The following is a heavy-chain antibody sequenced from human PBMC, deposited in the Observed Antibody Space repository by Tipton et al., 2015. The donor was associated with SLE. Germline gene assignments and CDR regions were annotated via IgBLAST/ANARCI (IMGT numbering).Heavy chain of an antibody. D-gene: IGHD3-22*01. CDR3: ASIDSSGYTPGI. CDR1: GGSISTYY. J-gene: IGHJ3*02. Sequence: TLSLTCTVSGGSISTYYWNWIRQPPGKGLEWIGYIYYSGSTNYNPSLKSRVTISVDTSKNQFSLKLSSVTAADTAVYYCASIDSSGYTPGIWGQGTMVTVSS. CDR2: IYYSGST. V-gene: IGHV4-59*01.